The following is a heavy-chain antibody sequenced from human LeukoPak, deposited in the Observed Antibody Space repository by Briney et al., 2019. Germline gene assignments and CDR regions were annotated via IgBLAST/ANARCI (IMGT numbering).Heavy chain of an antibody. CDR1: GFNFRGYT. V-gene: IGHV3-21*01. J-gene: IGHJ6*02. CDR3: APYYYGSGSYSYGMDV. D-gene: IGHD3-10*01. CDR2: ISSSGSSI. Sequence: PGGSLRLSCAASGFNFRGYTMNWVRQAPGKGLEWVSSISSSGSSIYYAESVKGRFTISRDNARNSLYLQMDSLRAEDTALYYCAPYYYGSGSYSYGMDVWGQGTTVTVS.